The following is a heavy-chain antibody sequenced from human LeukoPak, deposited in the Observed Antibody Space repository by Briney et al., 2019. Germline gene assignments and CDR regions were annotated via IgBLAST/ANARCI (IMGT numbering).Heavy chain of an antibody. V-gene: IGHV1-24*01. CDR1: GYTLTELS. Sequence: ASVKVSCKVSGYTLTELSMHWVRQAPGKGLEWMGGFDPEDGETIYAQKFQGRVTITADESTSTAYMELSSLRSEDTAVYYCARDASPKIAAAGTAGAGFDYWGQGTLVTVSS. CDR2: FDPEDGET. CDR3: ARDASPKIAAAGTAGAGFDY. J-gene: IGHJ4*02. D-gene: IGHD6-13*01.